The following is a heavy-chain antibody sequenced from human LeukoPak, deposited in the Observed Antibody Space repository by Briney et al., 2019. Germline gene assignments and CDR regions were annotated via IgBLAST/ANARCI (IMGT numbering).Heavy chain of an antibody. CDR1: GFTFSSYG. J-gene: IGHJ3*02. D-gene: IGHD2-15*01. V-gene: IGHV3-33*01. CDR3: ASGYCSGGSCLTGGTDAFDI. Sequence: PGGSLRLSCAASGFTFSSYGMHWVRQAPGKGLEWVAVIWYDGSNKYYADSVKGRFTISRDNSKNTLYLQMNSLRAEDTAVYYCASGYCSGGSCLTGGTDAFDIWGQGTMVTVSS. CDR2: IWYDGSNK.